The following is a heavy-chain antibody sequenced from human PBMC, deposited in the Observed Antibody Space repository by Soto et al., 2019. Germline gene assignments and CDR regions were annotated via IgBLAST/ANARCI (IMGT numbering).Heavy chain of an antibody. V-gene: IGHV4-30-4*01. CDR2: IYYSGST. D-gene: IGHD6-13*01. CDR1: GGSISSGDYY. J-gene: IGHJ4*02. CDR3: ARLIAAAGRSFYY. Sequence: PSETLSLTCTVSGGSISSGDYYWSWIRQPPGKGLEWIGYIYYSGSTYYNPSLKSRVTISVDTSKNQFSLKLSSVTAADTAVYYCARLIAAAGRSFYYWGQGTLVTVSS.